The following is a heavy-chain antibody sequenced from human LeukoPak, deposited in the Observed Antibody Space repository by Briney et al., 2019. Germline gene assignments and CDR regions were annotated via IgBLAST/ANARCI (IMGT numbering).Heavy chain of an antibody. CDR2: IIPIFGTA. CDR1: GGTFSSYA. CDR3: ARNLECRKYSSSSCYYYYMDV. D-gene: IGHD6-6*01. V-gene: IGHV1-69*13. Sequence: GASVKVSCKASGGTFSSYAISWVRQAPGQGLEWMGGIIPIFGTANYAQKFQGRVTITADESTSTAYMELSSLRSEDTAVYFCARNLECRKYSSSSCYYYYMDVWGKGTTVTVSS. J-gene: IGHJ6*03.